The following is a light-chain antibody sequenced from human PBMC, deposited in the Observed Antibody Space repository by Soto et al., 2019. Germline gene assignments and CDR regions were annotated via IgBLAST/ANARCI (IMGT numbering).Light chain of an antibody. V-gene: IGLV2-8*01. CDR3: SSFAGTNSFV. Sequence: QSALTQPPSASGSPGQSVAISCTGTSSDVGGYNYVSWYQQLPGKAPKLMIYEVSNRPSGVPDRFSGSKSGNTASLTVSGLQAEDEADYYCSSFAGTNSFVFGTGTKLTVL. CDR2: EVS. CDR1: SSDVGGYNY. J-gene: IGLJ1*01.